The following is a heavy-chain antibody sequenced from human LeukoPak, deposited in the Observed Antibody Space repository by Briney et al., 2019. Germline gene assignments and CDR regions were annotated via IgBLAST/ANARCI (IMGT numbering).Heavy chain of an antibody. V-gene: IGHV1-46*01. J-gene: IGHJ5*02. CDR1: GYTFTSYY. D-gene: IGHD3-22*01. CDR3: ARAYYYDSSGYYSDWFDP. CDR2: INPSGGST. Sequence: ASVKVSCKASGYTFTSYYMHWVRQAPGQGLEWMGIINPSGGSTSYAQKFQGRVTMTRDMSTSTVYMELSSLRSKDTAVYYCARAYYYDSSGYYSDWFDPWGQGTLVTVSS.